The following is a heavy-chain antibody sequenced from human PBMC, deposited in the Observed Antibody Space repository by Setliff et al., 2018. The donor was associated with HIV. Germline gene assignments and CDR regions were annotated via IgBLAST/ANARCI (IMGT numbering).Heavy chain of an antibody. CDR2: INHSGST. CDR1: GGSFSGYY. D-gene: IGHD3-10*01. V-gene: IGHV4-34*01. CDR3: ARGLDYYGSGSYLPLGY. J-gene: IGHJ4*02. Sequence: SETLSLTCAGFGGSFSGYYWTWIRLPPGKGLEWIGEINHSGSTDYNPSLKSRVTISVDTSKRQFSLKLSSVTAADTAVYYCARGLDYYGSGSYLPLGYWGQGTLVTVSS.